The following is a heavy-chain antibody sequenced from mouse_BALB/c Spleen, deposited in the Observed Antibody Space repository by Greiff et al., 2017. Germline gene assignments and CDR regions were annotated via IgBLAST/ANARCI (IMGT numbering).Heavy chain of an antibody. CDR3: ARSGITTYYYAMDY. Sequence: QVQLQQSGPELVKPGASVRISCKASGYTFTSYYIHWVKQRPGQGLEWIGWIYPGNVNTKYNEKFKGKATLTADKSSSTAYMQLSSLTSEDSAVYFCARSGITTYYYAMDYWGQGTSVTVSS. D-gene: IGHD2-4*01. CDR1: GYTFTSYY. V-gene: IGHV1S56*01. J-gene: IGHJ4*01. CDR2: IYPGNVNT.